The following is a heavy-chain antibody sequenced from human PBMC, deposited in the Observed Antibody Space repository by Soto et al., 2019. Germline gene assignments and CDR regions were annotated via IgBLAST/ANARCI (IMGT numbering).Heavy chain of an antibody. J-gene: IGHJ4*02. CDR1: GGTFSSYA. D-gene: IGHD3-3*01. Sequence: QVQLVQSGAEVKKPGSSVKVSCKASGGTFSSYAISWVRQAPGQGLEWMGGIIPIFGTANYAQKFQGRVTSTADKSTSTAYMELSSLRSEDTAVYYCARPAKYSDFWGGYYQRVDYWGQGTLVTVSS. V-gene: IGHV1-69*06. CDR2: IIPIFGTA. CDR3: ARPAKYSDFWGGYYQRVDY.